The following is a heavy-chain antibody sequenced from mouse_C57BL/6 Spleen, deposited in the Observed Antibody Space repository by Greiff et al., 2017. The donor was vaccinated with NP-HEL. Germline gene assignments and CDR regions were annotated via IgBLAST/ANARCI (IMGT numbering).Heavy chain of an antibody. Sequence: QVQLQQPGAELVKPGASVKLSCKASGYTFTSYWMHWVKQRPGQGLEWIGMIHPNSGSTNYNEKFKSKATLTVDKSSSTAYMQLSSLTSEDSAVYYWARGSSYYGNYDWYFDVWGTGTTVTVSS. V-gene: IGHV1-64*01. CDR1: GYTFTSYW. J-gene: IGHJ1*03. CDR3: ARGSSYYGNYDWYFDV. D-gene: IGHD2-10*01. CDR2: IHPNSGST.